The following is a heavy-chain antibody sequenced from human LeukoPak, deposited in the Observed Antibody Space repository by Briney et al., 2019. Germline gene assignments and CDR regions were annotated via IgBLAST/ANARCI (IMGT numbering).Heavy chain of an antibody. J-gene: IGHJ4*02. V-gene: IGHV1-18*01. CDR3: ARVGGYCDSSGYVFDY. D-gene: IGHD3-22*01. CDR2: ISAYNGNT. CDR1: GYTFTSYG. Sequence: ASVKVSCKASGYTFTSYGISWVRQAPGQGLEWMGWISAYNGNTNYAQKLQGRVTMTTDTSTSTAYMELRSLRSDDTAVYYCARVGGYCDSSGYVFDYWGQGTLVTVSS.